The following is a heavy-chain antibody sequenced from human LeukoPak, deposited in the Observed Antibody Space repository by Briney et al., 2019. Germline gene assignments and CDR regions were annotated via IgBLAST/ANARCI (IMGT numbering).Heavy chain of an antibody. CDR1: GGSISSGGYY. D-gene: IGHD2-2*01. V-gene: IGHV4-31*03. CDR2: IYYSGSTS. J-gene: IGHJ4*02. CDR3: ARDCSSTTCPKLDY. Sequence: PSQTLSLTCTVSGGSISSGGYYWSWVRQHPGKGLEWIGYIYYSGSTSYYNPSLKSRVTISVDTSKNQFSQRLSSVTAADTAVYYCARDCSSTTCPKLDYWGQGTLVTFSS.